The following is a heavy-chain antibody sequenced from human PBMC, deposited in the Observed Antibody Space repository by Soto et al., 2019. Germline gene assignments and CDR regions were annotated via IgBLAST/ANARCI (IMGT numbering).Heavy chain of an antibody. V-gene: IGHV1-18*01. J-gene: IGHJ4*02. CDR1: GYTFNTYF. Sequence: HVPLVQSGGELKKPGASVKVSCNTSGYTFNTYFITWVRQAPGQGLEWMGWISPHNGNTNYAEKFQGRVTMTADTITKTAYMELRTLRIDDTAVYYCARDTCNSFDYWGEGTPVTVSS. CDR2: ISPHNGNT. CDR3: ARDTCNSFDY.